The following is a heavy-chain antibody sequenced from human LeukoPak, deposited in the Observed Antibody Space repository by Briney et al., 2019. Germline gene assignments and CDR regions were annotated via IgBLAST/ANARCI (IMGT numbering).Heavy chain of an antibody. J-gene: IGHJ4*02. CDR1: GGSISSGSYY. CDR3: ARERYLGSTSCYTRVHYFDY. CDR2: IYTSGST. Sequence: PSETLSLTCTVSGGSISSGSYYWSWIRQPAGKGLEWIGRIYTSGSTNYNPSLKSRVTISVDTSKNQFSLKLSSVTAADTAVYYCARERYLGSTSCYTRVHYFDYWGQGTLVTVSS. V-gene: IGHV4-61*02. D-gene: IGHD2-2*02.